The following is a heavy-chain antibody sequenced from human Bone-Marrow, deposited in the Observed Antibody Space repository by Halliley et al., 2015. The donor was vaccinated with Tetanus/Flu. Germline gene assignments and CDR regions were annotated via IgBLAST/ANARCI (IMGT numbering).Heavy chain of an antibody. CDR3: AKDIGGVRGFPLRVGHYYYGMDV. CDR2: K. D-gene: IGHD3-10*01. J-gene: IGHJ6*02. Sequence: KYYGYSVGGRFPISRDNSKNTVFLQMNSLRGEDGAVYYCAKDIGGVRGFPLRVGHYYYGMDVWGQGTTVTVSS. V-gene: IGHV3-33*03.